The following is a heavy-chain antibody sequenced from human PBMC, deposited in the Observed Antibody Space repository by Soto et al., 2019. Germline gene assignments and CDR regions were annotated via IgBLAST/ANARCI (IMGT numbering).Heavy chain of an antibody. D-gene: IGHD2-2*01. Sequence: SETLSLTCTVSGGSVSSGSYYWSWIRQPPGKGLEWIGYIYYSGSTNYNPSLKGRVTISVDTSKNQFSLKLSSVTAADTAVYYCARVLGYCSSTSCYGGWFDPWGQGTLVTVSS. CDR3: ARVLGYCSSTSCYGGWFDP. V-gene: IGHV4-61*01. J-gene: IGHJ5*02. CDR2: IYYSGST. CDR1: GGSVSSGSYY.